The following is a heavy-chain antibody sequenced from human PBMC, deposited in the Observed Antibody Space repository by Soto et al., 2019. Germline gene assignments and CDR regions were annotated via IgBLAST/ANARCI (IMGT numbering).Heavy chain of an antibody. J-gene: IGHJ4*02. CDR3: ARGLAYGDYHS. D-gene: IGHD4-17*01. CDR2: INHSGST. Sequence: QVQLQQWGAGLLKPSESLSLTCGVYGGSFSGYYWSWIRQPPGKGLEWIGEINHSGSTNYNPSLKTRVTISVDTSKNQCSLKLSSVTAADTAVYYCARGLAYGDYHSWGQGTLVTVSS. V-gene: IGHV4-34*01. CDR1: GGSFSGYY.